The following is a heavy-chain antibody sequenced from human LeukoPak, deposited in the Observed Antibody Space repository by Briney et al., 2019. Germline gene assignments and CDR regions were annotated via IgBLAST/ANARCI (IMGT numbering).Heavy chain of an antibody. D-gene: IGHD6-19*01. CDR2: INPNSGGT. V-gene: IGHV1-2*02. J-gene: IGHJ4*02. CDR1: GYTFTGYY. Sequence: ASVKVSCKASGYTFTGYYMHWVRQAPGQGLEWMGWINPNSGGTNYAQKFQGRVTMTRDTSISTAYMEPSRLRSDDTAVYYCAIIAGSGWFFDYWGQGTLVTVSS. CDR3: AIIAGSGWFFDY.